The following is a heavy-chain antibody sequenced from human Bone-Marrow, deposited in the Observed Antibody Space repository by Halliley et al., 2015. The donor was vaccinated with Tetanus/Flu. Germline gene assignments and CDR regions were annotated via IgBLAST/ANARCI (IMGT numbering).Heavy chain of an antibody. Sequence: SLRLSCAASGFTFDYYTMYWVRQVPGRGLEWVSLISWDGETTDYADSVKGRFTISRDTGKRSLLLQMNSLISEDTALYYCAGGNYLGGMDVWGQGTTVTVSS. J-gene: IGHJ6*02. CDR3: AGGNYLGGMDV. CDR2: ISWDGETT. D-gene: IGHD3-16*01. V-gene: IGHV3-43*01. CDR1: GFTFDYYT.